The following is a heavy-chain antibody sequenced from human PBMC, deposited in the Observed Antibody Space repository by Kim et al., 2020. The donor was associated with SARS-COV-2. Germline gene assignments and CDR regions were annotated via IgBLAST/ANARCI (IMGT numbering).Heavy chain of an antibody. CDR3: ARGGSSRGGLFDP. J-gene: IGHJ5*02. Sequence: YAHKFQGRVTITADESTSTAYMELSSLRSEDTAVYYCARGGSSRGGLFDPWGQGTLVTVSS. V-gene: IGHV1-69*01. D-gene: IGHD6-13*01.